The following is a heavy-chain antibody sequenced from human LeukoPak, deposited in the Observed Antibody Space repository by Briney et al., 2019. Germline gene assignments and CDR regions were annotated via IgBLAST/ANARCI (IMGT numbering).Heavy chain of an antibody. CDR2: ISYDGSNK. J-gene: IGHJ3*02. D-gene: IGHD1-26*01. V-gene: IGHV3-30*03. CDR1: GFTFSSYG. CDR3: LTVVETTIAAFDI. Sequence: GRSLRLSYAASGFTFSSYGMHWVRQAPGKGLGWVAVISYDGSNKYYADSVKGRFTISRDNSKNTLYLQMNSLRAEDTAVYYCLTVVETTIAAFDIWGQGTMVTVSS.